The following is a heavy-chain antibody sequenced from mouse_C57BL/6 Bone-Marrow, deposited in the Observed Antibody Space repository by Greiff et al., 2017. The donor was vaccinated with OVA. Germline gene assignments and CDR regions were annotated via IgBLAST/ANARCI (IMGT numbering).Heavy chain of an antibody. CDR2: ILPGSGST. J-gene: IGHJ3*01. Sequence: QVQLQQSGAELMKPGASVKLSCKATGYTFTGYWIEWVKQRPGHGLEWIGEILPGSGSTNYNEKFKGKATFTADTSSNTAYMQLSSLTTEDSAIYYVAGGVYDGYFPWFAYWGQGTLVTVSA. CDR3: AGGVYDGYFPWFAY. V-gene: IGHV1-9*01. D-gene: IGHD2-3*01. CDR1: GYTFTGYW.